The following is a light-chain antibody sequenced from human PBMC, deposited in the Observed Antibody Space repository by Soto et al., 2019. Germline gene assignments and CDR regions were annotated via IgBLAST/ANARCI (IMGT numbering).Light chain of an antibody. CDR1: QSVSSNH. V-gene: IGKV3-20*01. CDR3: QQYDNWPPWT. J-gene: IGKJ1*01. Sequence: DIVLTQSPGTLSLSPGERATLSCRASQSVSSNHLAWYQQKPGQAPGLLIYGGSSRATGIPVRFSGSVSETEFTLTISSLKSEDLAVYYCQQYDNWPPWTFGQGTKVDIK. CDR2: GGS.